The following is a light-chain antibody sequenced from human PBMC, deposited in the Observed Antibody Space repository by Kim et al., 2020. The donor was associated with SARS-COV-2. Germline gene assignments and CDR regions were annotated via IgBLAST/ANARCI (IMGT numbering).Light chain of an antibody. V-gene: IGKV4-1*01. CDR2: WES. J-gene: IGKJ1*01. CDR3: QKYYNMPGK. CDR1: KSGLERSKKKKD. Sequence: KARKSGLERSKKKKDLGGDQKKPGQAKKMMRYWESTREAGVNERVSGSGYGTDFTLTIRGLQAEDVAVYYCQKYYNMPGKLGQGTKVEIK.